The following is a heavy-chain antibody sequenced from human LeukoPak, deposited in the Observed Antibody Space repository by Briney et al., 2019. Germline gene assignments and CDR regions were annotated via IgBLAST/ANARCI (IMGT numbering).Heavy chain of an antibody. J-gene: IGHJ3*02. D-gene: IGHD3-9*01. CDR2: ISSSSSYI. V-gene: IGHV3-21*01. CDR3: ARAYYDILTGLYAFDI. CDR1: GFTFSSYS. Sequence: GGSLRLSCAASGFTFSSYSMNWVRQAPGKGLEWVSSISSSSSYIYYADSVKGRFTISRDNAKNSLYLQMNSLRAEDTAVYYCARAYYDILTGLYAFDIWGQGTMVTVSS.